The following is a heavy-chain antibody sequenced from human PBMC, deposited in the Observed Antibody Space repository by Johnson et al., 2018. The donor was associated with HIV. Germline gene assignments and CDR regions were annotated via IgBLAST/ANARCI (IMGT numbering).Heavy chain of an antibody. CDR1: GFTFDDYA. V-gene: IGHV3-9*01. CDR2: ISWNSGSI. Sequence: VQLVESGGGLVQPGRSLRLSCAASGFTFDDYAMHWVRQAPGKGLEWVSGISWNSGSIGYADSVKGRFTISRDNAKNSLYLQMKSLRAEDTALYYCARDFVAFGECTAFDLWGQGTMSPSLQ. J-gene: IGHJ3*01. CDR3: ARDFVAFGECTAFDL. D-gene: IGHD3-10*01.